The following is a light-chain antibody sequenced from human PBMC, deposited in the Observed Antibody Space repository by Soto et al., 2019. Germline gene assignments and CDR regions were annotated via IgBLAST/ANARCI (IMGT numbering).Light chain of an antibody. CDR3: QHLKS. CDR1: RGISSY. Sequence: DTQVTESPSSPSASVGDGGTITSRASRGISSYLAWYQHNQEKAPKLLICAASTLQSGVPSGFSGSGSAPDFTLTISSLQPEDFATHYSQHLKSFGGGTKVDIK. V-gene: IGKV1-9*01. J-gene: IGKJ4*01. CDR2: AAS.